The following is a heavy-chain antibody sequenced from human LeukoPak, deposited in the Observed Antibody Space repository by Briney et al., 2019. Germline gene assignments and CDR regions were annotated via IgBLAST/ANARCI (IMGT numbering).Heavy chain of an antibody. CDR3: ARDYSWSYGGNSTYYYYGMDV. J-gene: IGHJ6*02. CDR1: GFTFSSYS. Sequence: PGRSLRLSCAASGFTFSSYSMNWVRQAPGKGLEWVSSISSSSSYIYYADSVKGRFTISRDNAKNSLYLQINSLRAEDTAVYYCARDYSWSYGGNSTYYYYGMDVWGQGTTVTVSS. D-gene: IGHD4-23*01. V-gene: IGHV3-21*01. CDR2: ISSSSSYI.